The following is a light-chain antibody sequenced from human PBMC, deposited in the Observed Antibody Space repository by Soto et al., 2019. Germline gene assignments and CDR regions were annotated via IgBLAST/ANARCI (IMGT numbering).Light chain of an antibody. CDR2: EVS. J-gene: IGLJ1*01. V-gene: IGLV2-8*01. CDR3: SSYTSSSTLNYV. CDR1: SSDVGGYNF. Sequence: QSALTQPPSASGSPGQSVTISCTGTSSDVGGYNFVSWYQQHPGKAPKLMIYEVSKRPSGVPDRFSGSKSGNTASLTVSGLQAEDEADYYCSSYTSSSTLNYVFGTGTKLTVL.